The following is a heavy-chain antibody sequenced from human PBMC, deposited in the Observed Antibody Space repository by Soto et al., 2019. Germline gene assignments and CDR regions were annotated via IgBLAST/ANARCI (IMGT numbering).Heavy chain of an antibody. V-gene: IGHV3-48*02. J-gene: IGHJ4*02. CDR2: ISSSSSTI. CDR1: GFTFSSYS. D-gene: IGHD6-19*01. CDR3: ARDALYSSGWYKYYFDY. Sequence: EVQLVESGGGLVQPGGSLRLSCAASGFTFSSYSMNWVRQAPGKGLEWVSYISSSSSTIYYADSVKGRFTISRDNAKNSLYLQMNSLRDEDTAVYYCARDALYSSGWYKYYFDYWGQGTLVTVSS.